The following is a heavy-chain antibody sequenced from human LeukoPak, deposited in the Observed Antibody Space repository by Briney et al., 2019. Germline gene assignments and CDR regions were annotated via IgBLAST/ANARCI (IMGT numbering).Heavy chain of an antibody. J-gene: IGHJ4*02. CDR3: AKDPRDHSYGWNWRYFDY. CDR2: IRYDGSNK. CDR1: GFTFSSYV. Sequence: GGSLRLSCAASGFTFSSYVMHWVRQAPGKGLEWVAFIRYDGSNKYYADSVKGRFTISRDNSENTLYLQMNSLRAEDTAVYYCAKDPRDHSYGWNWRYFDYWGQGTLVTVSA. V-gene: IGHV3-30*02. D-gene: IGHD5-18*01.